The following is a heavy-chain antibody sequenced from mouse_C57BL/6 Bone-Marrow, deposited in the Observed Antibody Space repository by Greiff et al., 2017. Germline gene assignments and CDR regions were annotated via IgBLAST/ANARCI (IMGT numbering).Heavy chain of an antibody. Sequence: EVKLMEPGGGLVKPGGSLKLSCAASGFTFSDYGMHWVRQAPEKGLEWVAYISSGSSTIHYADTVKGRFTISRDNAKNTLFLQMTSLRSEDAARYYCSRTYPAWFAYWGQGTLVTVSA. CDR1: GFTFSDYG. CDR3: SRTYPAWFAY. V-gene: IGHV5-17*01. CDR2: ISSGSSTI. J-gene: IGHJ3*01.